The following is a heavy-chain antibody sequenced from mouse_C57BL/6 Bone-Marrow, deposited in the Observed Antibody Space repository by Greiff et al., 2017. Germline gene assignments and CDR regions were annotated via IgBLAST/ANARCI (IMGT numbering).Heavy chain of an antibody. J-gene: IGHJ1*03. CDR2: ISSCSSTI. V-gene: IGHV5-17*01. CDR3: APMAYYPFFDV. D-gene: IGHD2-10*01. CDR1: GFTFSDYG. Sequence: DVKLVESGGGLVKPGGSLKLSCAASGFTFSDYGMHWVRQAPEKGLEWVAYISSCSSTIYYADTVQGRFTISRDNAKNTLFLQMTSLRSDDTAMYYCAPMAYYPFFDVWGTGTTVTVSS.